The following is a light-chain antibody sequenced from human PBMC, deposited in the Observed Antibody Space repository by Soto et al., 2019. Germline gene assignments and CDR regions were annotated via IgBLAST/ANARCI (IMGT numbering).Light chain of an antibody. J-gene: IGKJ4*01. CDR2: GAS. Sequence: EIVLTQSPGTLSLSPGERATLSCRAIQSVGTYLAWYQQKPGQAPRLLIYGASSRATGIPDRFSGSGSGTDVTLTISRLEPEDSAVYYCQQYVSIPLTFGGGTKVEIK. CDR3: QQYVSIPLT. V-gene: IGKV3-20*01. CDR1: QSVGTY.